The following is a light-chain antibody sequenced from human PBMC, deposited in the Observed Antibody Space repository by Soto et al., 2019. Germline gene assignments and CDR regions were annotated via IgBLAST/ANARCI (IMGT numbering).Light chain of an antibody. Sequence: DIQMTQSPSSLSASVGDRVTVTCRASQGISSYLAWYQQKPGKVPKLLIFAASTLQPGVPSRFSGSGSGTDFTLTIRSLQPDDVATYYCQKYDSASSPTFGGGTKVEIK. V-gene: IGKV1-27*01. CDR2: AAS. J-gene: IGKJ4*01. CDR1: QGISSY. CDR3: QKYDSASSPT.